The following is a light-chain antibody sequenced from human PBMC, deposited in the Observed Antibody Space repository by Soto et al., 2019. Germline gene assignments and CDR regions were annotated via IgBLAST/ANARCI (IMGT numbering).Light chain of an antibody. J-gene: IGKJ1*01. V-gene: IGKV1-5*01. CDR2: AAS. CDR1: QSIDNW. CDR3: QQYYSYSGT. Sequence: DIQMTQSPSFVSASVGDRFTITCRASQSIDNWLAWYQQKPGRAPKLLIYAASTLQSGVPSRFSGSGSGTDFTLTISCLQSEDFATYYCQQYYSYSGTFGQGTKVDIK.